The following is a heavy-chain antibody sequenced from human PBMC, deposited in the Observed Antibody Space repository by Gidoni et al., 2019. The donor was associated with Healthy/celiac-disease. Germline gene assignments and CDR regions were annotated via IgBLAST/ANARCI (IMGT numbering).Heavy chain of an antibody. D-gene: IGHD6-19*01. V-gene: IGHV3-9*01. CDR1: GFTFADYA. CDR3: AKDSGGSSGWSYCDY. Sequence: EVQLVASGGGLVQPGWSLSLSCAPSGFTFADYAMQWVRQAPGMGLEWVSGIRWNSGSIDYADSVKGRFNIARENAKNSLYLQMNSLRAEDTALYYCAKDSGGSSGWSYCDYWGQGTLVTVSS. CDR2: IRWNSGSI. J-gene: IGHJ4*02.